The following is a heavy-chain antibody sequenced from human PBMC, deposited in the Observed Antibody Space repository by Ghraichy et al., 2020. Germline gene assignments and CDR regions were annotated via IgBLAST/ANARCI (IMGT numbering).Heavy chain of an antibody. V-gene: IGHV2-5*02. J-gene: IGHJ4*02. CDR2: IYWDDDK. Sequence: SGPTLVKPTQTLTLTCTFSGFSLSTSGVGVGWIRQPPGKALEWLALIYWDDDKRYSPSLKSRLTITKDTSKNQVVLTMTNMDPVDTATYYCARTNWGKKEYYFDYWGQGTLVTVSS. D-gene: IGHD7-27*01. CDR3: ARTNWGKKEYYFDY. CDR1: GFSLSTSGVG.